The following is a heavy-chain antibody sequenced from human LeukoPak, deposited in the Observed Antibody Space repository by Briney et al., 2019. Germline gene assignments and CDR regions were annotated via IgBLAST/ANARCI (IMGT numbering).Heavy chain of an antibody. CDR2: INEVGSKT. J-gene: IGHJ4*02. D-gene: IGHD1-26*01. CDR1: GFRFSECS. Sequence: PGGSLRVSCAATGFRFSECSLSWVRQAPGKGLEWVATINEVGSKTYYDDSVKGRFTISRDNAKNSLYLEMSSLRAEDTAVYYCARLLGTVTTFDYWGQGTLVTVSS. CDR3: ARLLGTVTTFDY. V-gene: IGHV3-7*01.